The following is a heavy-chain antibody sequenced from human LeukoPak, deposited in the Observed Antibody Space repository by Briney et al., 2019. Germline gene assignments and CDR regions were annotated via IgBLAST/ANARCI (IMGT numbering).Heavy chain of an antibody. CDR1: GGSISNYY. Sequence: PSETLSLTCTVSGGSISNYYWSWIRQPPGKGLEWIAYINYSGSTNYNPSLKSRVTISVDTSKNHFSLKLSSVTAADTAVYFCARNLWEGDYYGNNWFDPWGQGILVTVSS. D-gene: IGHD3-10*01. V-gene: IGHV4-59*01. CDR2: INYSGST. J-gene: IGHJ5*02. CDR3: ARNLWEGDYYGNNWFDP.